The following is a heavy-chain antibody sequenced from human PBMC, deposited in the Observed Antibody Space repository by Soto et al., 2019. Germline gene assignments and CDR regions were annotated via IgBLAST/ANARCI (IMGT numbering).Heavy chain of an antibody. D-gene: IGHD3-22*01. CDR3: AKDVNYYDSSGYGGWFDP. J-gene: IGHJ5*02. Sequence: GGSLRLSCAASGFTFSSYGMHWVRQAPGKGLEWVAVISYDGSNKYYADSVKGRFTISRDNSKNTLYLQMNSLRAEDTAVYYCAKDVNYYDSSGYGGWFDPWGQGTLVTVSS. CDR2: ISYDGSNK. V-gene: IGHV3-30*18. CDR1: GFTFSSYG.